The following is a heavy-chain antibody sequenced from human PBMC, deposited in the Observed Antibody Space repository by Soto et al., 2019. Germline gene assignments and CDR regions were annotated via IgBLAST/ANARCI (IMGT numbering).Heavy chain of an antibody. Sequence: LSLTCTVSGGSISSGDYYWSWIRQPPGKGLEWIGYIYYSGTTYYNPSLKSRVTISVDTSENQFSLKLSSVTAADTAVYFCARALIQLWPHYYYGMDVWGQGTTVTVSS. CDR1: GGSISSGDYY. CDR2: IYYSGTT. J-gene: IGHJ6*02. V-gene: IGHV4-30-4*01. CDR3: ARALIQLWPHYYYGMDV. D-gene: IGHD5-18*01.